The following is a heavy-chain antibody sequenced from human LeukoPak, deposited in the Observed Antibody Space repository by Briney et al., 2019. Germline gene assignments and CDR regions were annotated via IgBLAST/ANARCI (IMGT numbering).Heavy chain of an antibody. V-gene: IGHV1-2*04. J-gene: IGHJ4*02. D-gene: IGHD5-12*01. CDR3: ATSLATTSYYFDY. CDR2: INPNSGGT. CDR1: GYTFTGYY. Sequence: GASVKVSCKASGYTFTGYYMHWVRQAPGQGLEWMGWINPNSGGTNYAQEFQGWVTMTRDTSISTDYMELSRLRSDDTAVYYCATSLATTSYYFDYWGQGTLVTVSS.